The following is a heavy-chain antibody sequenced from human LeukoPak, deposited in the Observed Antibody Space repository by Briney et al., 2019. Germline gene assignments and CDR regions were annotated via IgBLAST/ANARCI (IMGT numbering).Heavy chain of an antibody. CDR1: GFSFSEYY. J-gene: IGHJ5*02. CDR3: ARSGGTYGWFDP. D-gene: IGHD1-26*01. V-gene: IGHV3-11*03. Sequence: GGSLGLSCAASGFSFSEYYMSWIRQAPGKGLEWVSCISSGSSYTNYTDSVKGRFTISRDNAKRSLYLQMNSLTAEDTAVYYCARSGGTYGWFDPWGQGTLVTVSS. CDR2: ISSGSSYT.